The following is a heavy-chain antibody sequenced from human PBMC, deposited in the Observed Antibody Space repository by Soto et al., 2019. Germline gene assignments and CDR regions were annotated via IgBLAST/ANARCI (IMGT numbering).Heavy chain of an antibody. D-gene: IGHD6-19*01. CDR2: IYYSGST. V-gene: IGHV4-39*01. Sequence: QLQLQESGPGLVKPSETLSLTCTVSGDSISSNSHYWGWIRQPPGKGLAWIGSIYYSGSTYYNPSRKSRVPKALDKSKNQSALKLSSVTAADTAVYYCARPYSSGWSGVDYWGQGSLVTVSS. CDR1: GDSISSNSHY. J-gene: IGHJ4*02. CDR3: ARPYSSGWSGVDY.